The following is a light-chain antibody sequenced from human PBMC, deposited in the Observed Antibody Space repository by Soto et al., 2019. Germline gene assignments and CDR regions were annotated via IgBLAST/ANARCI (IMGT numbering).Light chain of an antibody. V-gene: IGKV1-33*01. CDR1: QSISDW. CDR3: QQYENLPT. J-gene: IGKJ5*01. CDR2: DAS. Sequence: DIQRTQSPSTLSAVVGDRVTITCRASQSISDWLAWYQQSPGKAPKLLIYDASNLEAGVPSRFRGSGSGTDFTFTISRLQPEDIATYYCQQYENLPTFGQGTRLEIK.